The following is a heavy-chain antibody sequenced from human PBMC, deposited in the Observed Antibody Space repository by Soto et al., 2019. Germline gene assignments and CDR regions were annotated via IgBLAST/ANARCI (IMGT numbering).Heavy chain of an antibody. CDR2: ITGSGATT. D-gene: IGHD6-13*01. J-gene: IGHJ6*02. Sequence: GGSLRLSCAASGFTFSTYAMNWVRQAPGKGLEWVSSITGSGATTFFADSVKGRFTIFKDNFTNTLYLQMNSLRAEDTAMYYWARPLYQRSSNLMDVWGQGTTVTVSS. V-gene: IGHV3-23*01. CDR1: GFTFSTYA. CDR3: ARPLYQRSSNLMDV.